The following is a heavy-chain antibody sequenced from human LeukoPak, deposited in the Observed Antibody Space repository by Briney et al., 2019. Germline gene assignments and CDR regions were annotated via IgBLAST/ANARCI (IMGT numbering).Heavy chain of an antibody. CDR2: ISSRSSTI. Sequence: GGSLRLSCAASGFTFSTHDLNWVRQAPGKGLEWVSFISSRSSTIYYADSVKGRFTISRDNAKNSLYLQMNSLRAEDTAVYYCAREGGYSYGAYDAFDIWGQGTMVTVSS. J-gene: IGHJ3*02. D-gene: IGHD5-18*01. CDR1: GFTFSTHD. V-gene: IGHV3-48*04. CDR3: AREGGYSYGAYDAFDI.